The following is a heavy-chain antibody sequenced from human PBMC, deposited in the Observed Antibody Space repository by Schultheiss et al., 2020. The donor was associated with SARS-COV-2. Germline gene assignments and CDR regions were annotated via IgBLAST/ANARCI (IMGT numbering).Heavy chain of an antibody. D-gene: IGHD6-13*01. V-gene: IGHV4-31*03. CDR2: IYYSGST. J-gene: IGHJ4*02. CDR1: GGSISSGGYY. CDR3: ARSSSSWYGWYFDY. Sequence: SQTLSLTCTVSGGSISSGGYYWSWIRQHPGKGLEWIGYIYYSGSTYYNPSLKSRVTISVDTSKNQFSLKLSSVTAADTAVYYCARSSSSWYGWYFDYWGQGTLVTVSS.